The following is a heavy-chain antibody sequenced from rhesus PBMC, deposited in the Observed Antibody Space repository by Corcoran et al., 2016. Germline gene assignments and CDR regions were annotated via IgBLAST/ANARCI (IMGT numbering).Heavy chain of an antibody. CDR2: VDPEDGEA. CDR1: GYTFTDYY. D-gene: IGHD4-23*01. V-gene: IGHV1-111*02. CDR3: ATHLYSNYFDY. J-gene: IGHJ4*01. Sequence: EVQLVQSGAEVKKPGASVKISCKASGYTFTDYYLHWVRKAPGNGLEWMGLVDPEDGEAIHAQKFQDRVTITADTSTDTAYMELSSLRSEDTAVYYCATHLYSNYFDYWGQGVLVTVSS.